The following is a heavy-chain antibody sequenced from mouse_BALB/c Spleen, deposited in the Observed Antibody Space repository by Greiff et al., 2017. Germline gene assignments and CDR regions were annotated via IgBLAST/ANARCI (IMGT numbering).Heavy chain of an antibody. V-gene: IGHV3-2*02. J-gene: IGHJ4*01. CDR2: ISYSGST. Sequence: EVKLMESGPGLVKPSQSLSLTCTVTGYSITSDYAWNWIRQFPGNKLEWMGYISYSGSTSYNPSLKSRISITRDTSKNQFFLQLNSVTTEDTATYYCARCLYGNYPYYYAMDYWGQGTSVTVSS. CDR1: GYSITSDYA. D-gene: IGHD2-1*01. CDR3: ARCLYGNYPYYYAMDY.